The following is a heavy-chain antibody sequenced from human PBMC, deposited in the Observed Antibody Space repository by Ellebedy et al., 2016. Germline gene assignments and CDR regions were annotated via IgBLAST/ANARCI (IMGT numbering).Heavy chain of an antibody. CDR3: AKDQSGGFYNWFNP. D-gene: IGHD3-16*01. V-gene: IGHV3-23*01. CDR1: GFTFSSYA. CDR2: ISGSGGRT. J-gene: IGHJ5*02. Sequence: GGSLRLXXAASGFTFSSYAMSWVRQAPGKGLEWVSAISGSGGRTYYADSVKGRFTISRDNSKNTLYLQMNSLRVEDTAVYYCAKDQSGGFYNWFNPWGQGTLVTVSS.